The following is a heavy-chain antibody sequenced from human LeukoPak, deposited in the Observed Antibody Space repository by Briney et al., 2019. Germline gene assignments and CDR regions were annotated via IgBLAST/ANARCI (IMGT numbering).Heavy chain of an antibody. V-gene: IGHV1-2*02. CDR1: GYIFTGYY. CDR3: ARVRYRLAETYIDY. J-gene: IGHJ4*02. Sequence: GASVKVSCKASGYIFTGYYMHWVRQAPGQGLEWMGWINPNSGDTNYAQKFQGRVTMTRYTSISTAYMELSRLRSDDTAVYYCARVRYRLAETYIDYWGQGTLVTVSS. CDR2: INPNSGDT. D-gene: IGHD3-16*01.